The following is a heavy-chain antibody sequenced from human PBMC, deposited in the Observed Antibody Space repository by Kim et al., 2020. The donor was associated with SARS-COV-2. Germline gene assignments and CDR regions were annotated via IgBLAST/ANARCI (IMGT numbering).Heavy chain of an antibody. V-gene: IGHV3-33*01. J-gene: IGHJ4*02. Sequence: YYADSVKGRFTISRDNSKNTLYLQMNSLRAEDTAVYYCAREAVLERLLDYWGQGTLVTVSS. CDR3: AREAVLERLLDY. D-gene: IGHD1-1*01.